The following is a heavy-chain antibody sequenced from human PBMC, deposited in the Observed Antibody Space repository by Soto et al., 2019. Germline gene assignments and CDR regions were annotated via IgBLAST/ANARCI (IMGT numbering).Heavy chain of an antibody. CDR3: ARHTTVPQDYYYGMDV. V-gene: IGHV1-2*04. D-gene: IGHD3-10*01. CDR1: GYTFTGYY. J-gene: IGHJ6*02. Sequence: ASVKVSCKASGYTFTGYYMRWVRQAPGQGLEWMGWINPNSGGTNYAQKFQGWVTMTRDTSISTAYMELSRLRSDDTAVYYCARHTTVPQDYYYGMDVWGQGTTVTVSS. CDR2: INPNSGGT.